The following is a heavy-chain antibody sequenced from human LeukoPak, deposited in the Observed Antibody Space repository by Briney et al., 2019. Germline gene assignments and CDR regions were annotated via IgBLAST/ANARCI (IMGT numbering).Heavy chain of an antibody. D-gene: IGHD2-2*01. CDR2: IWYDGSNK. CDR3: ARDRAAAMEYYYMDV. J-gene: IGHJ6*03. CDR1: GFTFRSYG. Sequence: GGFLRLSCAASGFTFRSYGMHWVRQAPGEGLEWVAVIWYDGSNKNYADSVKGRFTISRDNSKNTLYLQMNSLRAEDTAVYYCARDRAAAMEYYYMDVWGKGTTVTVSS. V-gene: IGHV3-33*01.